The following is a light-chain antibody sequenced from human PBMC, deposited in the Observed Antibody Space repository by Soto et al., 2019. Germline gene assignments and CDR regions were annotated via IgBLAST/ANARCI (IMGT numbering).Light chain of an antibody. CDR2: DVS. V-gene: IGLV2-14*01. CDR3: SSYTSSPV. J-gene: IGLJ1*01. CDR1: RSDVGGYDY. Sequence: QSALTQPASVSGSPGQSITVSCTGTRSDVGGYDYVSWYQQHPGKAPKLIIYDVSNRPSGVSNRFSSSKSGNTASLTISGLQAEDEAEYYCSSYTSSPVFGTGTKVXVL.